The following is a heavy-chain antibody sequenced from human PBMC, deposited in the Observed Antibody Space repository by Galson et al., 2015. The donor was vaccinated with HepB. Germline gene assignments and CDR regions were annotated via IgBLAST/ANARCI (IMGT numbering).Heavy chain of an antibody. J-gene: IGHJ5*02. V-gene: IGHV1-46*04. CDR3: ARGIVVVPAATGHWFDP. D-gene: IGHD2-2*01. CDR2: INPSGGST. CDR1: GYTFTSYY. Sequence: SVKVSCKASGYTFTSYYMHWVRQAPGQGLEWMGIINPSGGSTSYAQKLQGRVTMTRDTSTSTVYMELSSLRSEDTAVYYCARGIVVVPAATGHWFDPWGQGTLVTVSS.